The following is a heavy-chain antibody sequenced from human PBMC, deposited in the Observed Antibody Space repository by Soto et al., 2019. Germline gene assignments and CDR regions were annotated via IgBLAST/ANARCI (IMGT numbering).Heavy chain of an antibody. D-gene: IGHD2-2*02. CDR2: IIPIFNST. V-gene: IGHV1-69*06. CDR3: AREGRGKKAGYNGLVSLGY. J-gene: IGHJ4*02. Sequence: SVKVSCKASGSRFINYVISWVRQAPGHGLEWLGRIIPIFNSTKYAQNFQGRVTITADKSTSTASLELSSLRSDDTAVYYCAREGRGKKAGYNGLVSLGYWGQGTLVTVSS. CDR1: GSRFINYV.